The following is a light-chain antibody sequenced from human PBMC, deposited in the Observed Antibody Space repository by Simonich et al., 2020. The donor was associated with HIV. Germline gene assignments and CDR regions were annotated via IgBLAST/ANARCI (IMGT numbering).Light chain of an antibody. J-gene: IGLJ3*02. CDR2: DNT. Sequence: QSVLTQPPSVSSAPGHKVTISCSGSSSNIGNNYVSWYQQLPGTAPKLLIYDNTQRPSAVPDRFSGSKSGTSASLAISGLQSEDEADYYCAAWDDSLNGWVFGGGTKLTVL. V-gene: IGLV1-44*01. CDR3: AAWDDSLNGWV. CDR1: SSNIGNNY.